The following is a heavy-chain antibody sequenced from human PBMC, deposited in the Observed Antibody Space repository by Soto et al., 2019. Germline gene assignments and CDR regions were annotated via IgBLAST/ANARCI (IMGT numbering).Heavy chain of an antibody. CDR2: IYPGDSDT. CDR1: C. Sequence: CIRWVSQMTSKGLECMGIIYPGDSDTRYSPSFQGQVTISADKSISTAYLQWSSLKASDTAMYYCARQAIYYDSSGYSAFDALDIWGEGTMHT. V-gene: IGHV5-51*01. J-gene: IGHJ3*02. D-gene: IGHD3-22*01. CDR3: ARQAIYYDSSGYSAFDALDI.